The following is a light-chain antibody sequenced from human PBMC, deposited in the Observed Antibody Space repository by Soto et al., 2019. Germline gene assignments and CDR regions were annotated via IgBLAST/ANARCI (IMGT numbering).Light chain of an antibody. J-gene: IGLJ2*01. CDR3: CSYAGSNNFVV. CDR2: EVT. Sequence: QSALTQPPSASGSPGQSVTISCTGTSSDIGRYNYVSWYQQYPGKAPKLMIYEVTERPSGVPDRFSGSKSGNTASLTVSGLQAEDEAEYYCCSYAGSNNFVVFGGGTKLTVL. V-gene: IGLV2-8*01. CDR1: SSDIGRYNY.